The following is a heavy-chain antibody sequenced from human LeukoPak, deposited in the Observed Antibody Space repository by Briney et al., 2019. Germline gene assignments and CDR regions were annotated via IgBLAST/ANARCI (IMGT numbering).Heavy chain of an antibody. Sequence: SETLSLTCAVYGGSFSGYYWSWIRQPPGKGLEWIGEINHSGSTNYNPSLKSRVTISVDTSKNQFSLKLSSVTAAGTAVYYCARANAHCSSTSCYVDVLEHNWFDPWGQGTLVTVSS. CDR3: ARANAHCSSTSCYVDVLEHNWFDP. J-gene: IGHJ5*02. D-gene: IGHD2-2*01. CDR2: INHSGST. CDR1: GGSFSGYY. V-gene: IGHV4-34*01.